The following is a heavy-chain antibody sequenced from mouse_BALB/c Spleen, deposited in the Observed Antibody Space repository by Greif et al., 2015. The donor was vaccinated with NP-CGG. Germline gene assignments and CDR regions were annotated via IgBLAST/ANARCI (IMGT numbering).Heavy chain of an antibody. CDR1: GYTFTSYY. CDR3: TRGGGDY. J-gene: IGHJ2*01. Sequence: QVQLQQSGAELVKPGASVKLSCKASGYTFTSYYMYWVKQRPGQGLEWIGEINPSNGGTNFNEKLKSKATLTVDKSSSTAYMQLSSLTSEDSAVYYCTRGGGDYWGQGTTLTVSS. V-gene: IGHV1S81*02. CDR2: INPSNGGT.